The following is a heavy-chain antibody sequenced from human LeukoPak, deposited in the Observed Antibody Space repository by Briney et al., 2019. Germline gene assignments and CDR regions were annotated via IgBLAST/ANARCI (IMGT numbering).Heavy chain of an antibody. CDR3: ARASYYYDSSGYFLFDY. CDR2: IKTDGSIT. V-gene: IGHV3-74*01. Sequence: PGGSLRLSCAASGFSFSVYWMHWVRQAPGKGPVWASRIKTDGSITDYADSVKGRFTISRDNAKNTLYLQMNSLRAEDTAVYYCARASYYYDSSGYFLFDYWGQGTLVTVSS. CDR1: GFSFSVYW. D-gene: IGHD3-22*01. J-gene: IGHJ4*02.